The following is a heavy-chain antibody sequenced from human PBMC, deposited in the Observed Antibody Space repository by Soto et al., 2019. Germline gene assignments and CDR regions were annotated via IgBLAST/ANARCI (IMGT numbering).Heavy chain of an antibody. Sequence: PXATLALAFNVSGGSRSTSYYWCWIRQPPGKGLEWIGNIYYTGSTNSNPSLKSRVTISVDTSKNQFSLKLSSVTAADRAVYHCARGVPMIVEDKRDAPDKYYFDSWGQGTQVTVSS. D-gene: IGHD3-22*01. V-gene: IGHV4-39*07. CDR2: IYYTGST. J-gene: IGHJ4*02. CDR1: GGSRSTSYY. CDR3: ARGVPMIVEDKRDAPDKYYFDS.